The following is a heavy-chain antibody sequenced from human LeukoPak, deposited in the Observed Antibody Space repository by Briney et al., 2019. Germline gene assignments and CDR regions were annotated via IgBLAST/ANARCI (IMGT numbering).Heavy chain of an antibody. CDR2: IIPIFGTP. J-gene: IGHJ6*03. CDR1: GGTFSKNA. Sequence: SVKVSCKASGGTFSKNAFNWVRQAPGQPLEWVGGIIPIFGTPNYAQTFQGRVTITADESTRTAYMELSSLRLDDTAIYYCARGNHDGEYVVSGYYFYMDVWGKGTTVTVSS. CDR3: ARGNHDGEYVVSGYYFYMDV. D-gene: IGHD4-17*01. V-gene: IGHV1-69*01.